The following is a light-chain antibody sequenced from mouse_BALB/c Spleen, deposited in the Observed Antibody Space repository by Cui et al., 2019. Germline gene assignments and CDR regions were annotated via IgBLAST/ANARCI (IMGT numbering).Light chain of an antibody. CDR2: KAS. J-gene: IGKJ5*01. V-gene: IGKV10-94*01. Sequence: DIQMNQSPSSLSAFLGDTITITCHASQNINVWLSWYQQKPGNIPKLLIYKASNLHTGVPSRFSGSGSGTGFTLTISSLQPEDIATYYCQQGQSYPLTFGAGTKLGLK. CDR3: QQGQSYPLT. CDR1: QNINVW.